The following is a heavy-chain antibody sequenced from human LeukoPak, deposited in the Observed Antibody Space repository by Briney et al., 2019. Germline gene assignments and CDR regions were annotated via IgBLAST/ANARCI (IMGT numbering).Heavy chain of an antibody. V-gene: IGHV3-48*01. CDR3: AKDPP. Sequence: GGSLRLSCAVSGFTFSSYTMNWVRQAPGKGLEWISYVGVSGSTISSADSVKGRFTISRDNSKNTLYLQMNSLRAEDTAVYYCAKDPPWGQGTLVTVSS. CDR2: VGVSGSTI. CDR1: GFTFSSYT. J-gene: IGHJ5*02.